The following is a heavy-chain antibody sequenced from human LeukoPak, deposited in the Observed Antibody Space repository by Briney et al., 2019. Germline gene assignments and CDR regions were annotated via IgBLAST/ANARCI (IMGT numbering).Heavy chain of an antibody. V-gene: IGHV3-23*01. CDR2: ISSSGGST. Sequence: GGSPRLSCAASRFTFSSYGMSWVRQAPGEGLEWVSGISSSGGSTYYADSVKGRFTISRDNSKNTLYLQMNSLRAEDTAVYYCARAPMVRGVILLSGFDYWGQGTLVTVSS. CDR1: RFTFSSYG. J-gene: IGHJ4*02. D-gene: IGHD3-10*01. CDR3: ARAPMVRGVILLSGFDY.